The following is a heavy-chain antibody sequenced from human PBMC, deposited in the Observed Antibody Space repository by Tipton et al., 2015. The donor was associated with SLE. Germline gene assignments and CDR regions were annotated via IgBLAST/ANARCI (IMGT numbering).Heavy chain of an antibody. J-gene: IGHJ4*02. V-gene: IGHV6-1*01. CDR2: TYYMSKWYN. D-gene: IGHD3-9*01. CDR3: ARDRGRDYDTLTGYRRH. Sequence: GLVKPSQTLSLTCAISGDSVSSNSAAWNWIRQSPSRGLEWLGRTYYMSKWYNDYAVSVKSRIIINPDTSKNQFSLQLTSVTPEDTAVYYCARDRGRDYDTLTGYRRHWGQGTLVTVSS. CDR1: GDSVSSNSAA.